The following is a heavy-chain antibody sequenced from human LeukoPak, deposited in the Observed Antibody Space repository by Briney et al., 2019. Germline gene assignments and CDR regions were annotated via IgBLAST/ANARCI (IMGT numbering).Heavy chain of an antibody. CDR1: GFTFSSYS. Sequence: GGSLRLSCAASGFTFSSYSMNWVRQAPGKGLKWVSSISSSSSYIYYADSVKGRFTISRDNAKNSLYLQMNSLRAEDTAVYYCARTESGCSSTSCSTGYYYYYMDVWGKGTTVTVSS. V-gene: IGHV3-21*01. CDR2: ISSSSSYI. D-gene: IGHD2-2*01. J-gene: IGHJ6*03. CDR3: ARTESGCSSTSCSTGYYYYYMDV.